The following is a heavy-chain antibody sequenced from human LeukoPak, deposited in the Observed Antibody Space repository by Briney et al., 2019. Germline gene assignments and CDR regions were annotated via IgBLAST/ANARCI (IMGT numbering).Heavy chain of an antibody. D-gene: IGHD3-10*01. CDR1: GFTFSSYW. CDR3: AKEEYYGSGSSPNDY. CDR2: IKQDGSER. V-gene: IGHV3-7*01. J-gene: IGHJ4*02. Sequence: AGGSLRLSCAASGFTFSSYWMSWVRQAPGKGLEWVANIKQDGSERYYVDSVKGRFTISRDNAKNSLYLQMNSLRAEDTAVYYCAKEEYYGSGSSPNDYWGQGTLVTVSS.